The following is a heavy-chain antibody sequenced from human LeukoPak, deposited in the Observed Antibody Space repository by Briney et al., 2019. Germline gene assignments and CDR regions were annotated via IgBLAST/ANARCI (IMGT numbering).Heavy chain of an antibody. Sequence: GGSLRLSCAASGFTFSSYAMNWVRQAPGKGLEWVSVIYSGGTTNYADSVKGRFTISRDNSKNTLFLQMNSLRAEDTAVCYCARGGYSSSWYHFDYWGQGTLVTVSS. CDR1: GFTFSSYA. D-gene: IGHD6-13*01. CDR2: IYSGGTT. J-gene: IGHJ4*02. V-gene: IGHV3-53*01. CDR3: ARGGYSSSWYHFDY.